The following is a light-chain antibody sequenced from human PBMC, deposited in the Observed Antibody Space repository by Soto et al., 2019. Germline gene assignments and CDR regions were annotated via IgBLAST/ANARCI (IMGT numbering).Light chain of an antibody. Sequence: EIVLTPSPGTLSLSPGESGTLSCRAGQTLSSSSLAWYQQKPGQAPRLLIYGASNRASGIPDRFSGGGSGTDFTLTISRLEPEDFAVYYCHQYGSSPLTFGGGTKVEI. J-gene: IGKJ4*01. CDR1: QTLSSSS. CDR2: GAS. V-gene: IGKV3-20*01. CDR3: HQYGSSPLT.